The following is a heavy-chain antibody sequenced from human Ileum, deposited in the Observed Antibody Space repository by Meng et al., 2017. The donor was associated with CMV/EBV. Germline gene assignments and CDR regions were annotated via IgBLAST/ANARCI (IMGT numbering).Heavy chain of an antibody. Sequence: QLQWQESGPGTVKPSEPLSLTCIGSGDSISSGDYFWGWIRQPPKGLEWVASITYSGTTYYNPSLKSRVTMSVDTSKNQFSLKLNSVTAADTAVYYCVRASITMIDYWGQGTLVTVSS. J-gene: IGHJ4*02. CDR2: ITYSGTT. D-gene: IGHD3-22*01. CDR1: GDSISSGDYF. CDR3: VRASITMIDY. V-gene: IGHV4-39*07.